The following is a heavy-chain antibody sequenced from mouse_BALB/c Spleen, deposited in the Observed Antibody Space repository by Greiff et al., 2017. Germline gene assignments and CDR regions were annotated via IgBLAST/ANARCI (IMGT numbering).Heavy chain of an antibody. CDR3: ARDRGKWLLRDWYFDV. CDR2: ISNLAYSI. V-gene: IGHV5-15*02. Sequence: EVQRVESGGGLVQPGGSRKLSCAASGFTFSDYGMAWVRQAPGKGPEWVAFISNLAYSIYYADTVTGRFTISRENAKNTLYLEMSSLRSEDTAMYYCARDRGKWLLRDWYFDVWGAGTTVTVSS. CDR1: GFTFSDYG. J-gene: IGHJ1*01. D-gene: IGHD2-3*01.